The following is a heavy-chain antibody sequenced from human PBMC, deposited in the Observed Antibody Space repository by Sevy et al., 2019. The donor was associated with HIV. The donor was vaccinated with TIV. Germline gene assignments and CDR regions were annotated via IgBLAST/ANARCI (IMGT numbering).Heavy chain of an antibody. CDR2: ISGSAYST. CDR1: GFTFNTYA. CDR3: VKESPGYNYDSSGSLDY. V-gene: IGHV3-23*01. D-gene: IGHD3-22*01. J-gene: IGHJ4*02. Sequence: GGFLRLSCAASGFTFNTYAMSWVRQAPGKGLEWVSGISGSAYSTYYADSVKGRFTISRDNSKNTLSLQMNSLRAEDTAVYYCVKESPGYNYDSSGSLDYWGQGTLVTVSS.